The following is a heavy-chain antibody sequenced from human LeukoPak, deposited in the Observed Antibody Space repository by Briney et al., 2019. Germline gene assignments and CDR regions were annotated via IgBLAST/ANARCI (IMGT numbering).Heavy chain of an antibody. CDR1: GFTFSSYW. CDR3: ARGQWLVRGYFDY. CDR2: INSDGSST. J-gene: IGHJ4*02. V-gene: IGHV3-74*01. Sequence: GGSLRLSCAASGFTFSSYWMHWVRQAPVKGLVWVSRINSDGSSTSYADSVKGRFTISRDNAKNTLYLQMNSLRAEDTAVYYCARGQWLVRGYFDYWGQGTLVTVSS. D-gene: IGHD6-19*01.